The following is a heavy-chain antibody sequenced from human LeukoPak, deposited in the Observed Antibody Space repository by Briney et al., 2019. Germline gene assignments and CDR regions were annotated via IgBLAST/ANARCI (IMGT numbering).Heavy chain of an antibody. J-gene: IGHJ5*02. Sequence: PGGSLRLSCAASGFTFSNYAMSWIRQAPGKGLEWVSAISAGGGNTDYADSVKGRFTISRDNSKNAVFLQINSLRAEDTGVYYCARQRFTMRAYAGNWFDPWGQGTLVTVSS. CDR1: GFTFSNYA. V-gene: IGHV3-23*01. D-gene: IGHD3-10*01. CDR3: ARQRFTMRAYAGNWFDP. CDR2: ISAGGGNT.